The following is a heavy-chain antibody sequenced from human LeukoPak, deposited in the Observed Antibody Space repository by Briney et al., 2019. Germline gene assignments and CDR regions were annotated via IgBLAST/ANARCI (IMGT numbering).Heavy chain of an antibody. CDR2: ISGSGVST. V-gene: IGHV3-23*01. D-gene: IGHD3-22*01. CDR3: AKVSVITMIVVVITSTGLDY. J-gene: IGHJ4*02. Sequence: GGSLRLSCAASGFTFSSYAMSWVRQAPGKGLEWVSAISGSGVSTYYADSVKGRFTISRDNSKNTLYLQMNSLRAEDTAVYYCAKVSVITMIVVVITSTGLDYWGQGTLVTVSS. CDR1: GFTFSSYA.